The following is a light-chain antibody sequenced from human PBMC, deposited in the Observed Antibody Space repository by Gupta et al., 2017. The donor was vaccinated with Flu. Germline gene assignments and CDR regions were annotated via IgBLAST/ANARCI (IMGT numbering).Light chain of an antibody. CDR1: RNIDSD. Sequence: VMTQSPATLSVSPGETATLSCRASRNIDSDLAWYQHKPGQAPRLLIHGASSRATGIPARFSGSGSGTQYTLTINGLQSEDLAVYICQQYNSCPPFTFGQGTRVEIK. V-gene: IGKV3-15*01. CDR3: QQYNSCPPFT. J-gene: IGKJ3*01. CDR2: GAS.